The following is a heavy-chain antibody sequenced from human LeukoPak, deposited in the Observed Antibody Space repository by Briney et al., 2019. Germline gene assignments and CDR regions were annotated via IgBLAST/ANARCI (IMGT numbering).Heavy chain of an antibody. CDR1: GFTFGDYA. CDR2: IRSKAYGGTT. V-gene: IGHV3-49*04. Sequence: PGGSLRLSCTASGFTFGDYAMSWVRQAPGKGLEWVGFIRSKAYGGTTEYAASVKGRFTISRDDSKSIAYLQMNSLKTEDTAVYYCTRDLRRIGHYDSSGYLYWGQGTLVTVSS. CDR3: TRDLRRIGHYDSSGYLY. D-gene: IGHD3-22*01. J-gene: IGHJ4*02.